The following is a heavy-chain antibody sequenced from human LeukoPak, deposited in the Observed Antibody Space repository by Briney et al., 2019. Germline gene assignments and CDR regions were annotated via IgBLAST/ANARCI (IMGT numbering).Heavy chain of an antibody. J-gene: IGHJ6*02. Sequence: ASVKVSCKASGYTFTRYYMHWVRQAPGQGLEWMGWINPNSGATNYAQNFQGRVTMTRDTSISTAYMELSRLRSDDTAVYYCARDLHYYVAMDVWGQGTTVTVSS. V-gene: IGHV1-2*02. CDR1: GYTFTRYY. CDR3: ARDLHYYVAMDV. CDR2: INPNSGAT. D-gene: IGHD3-10*02.